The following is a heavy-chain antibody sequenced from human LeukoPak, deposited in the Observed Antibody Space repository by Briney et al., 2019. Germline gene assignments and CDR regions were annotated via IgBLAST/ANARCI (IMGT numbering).Heavy chain of an antibody. J-gene: IGHJ5*02. CDR2: IIPILGIA. D-gene: IGHD2-2*03. Sequence: SVKVSCKASGGTFSSYAISWVRQAPGQGLEWMGRIIPILGIANYAQKFQGRVTITTDESTSTAYMELSSLRSEDTAVYYCARGVGVDIGWFDPWGQGTLVTVSS. CDR3: ARGVGVDIGWFDP. V-gene: IGHV1-69*04. CDR1: GGTFSSYA.